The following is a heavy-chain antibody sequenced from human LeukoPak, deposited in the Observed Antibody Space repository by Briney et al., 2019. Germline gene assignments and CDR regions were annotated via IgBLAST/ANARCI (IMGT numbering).Heavy chain of an antibody. CDR1: GFTFSNYN. D-gene: IGHD5-12*01. CDR3: ARDRTTRYSGYDWTFDY. V-gene: IGHV3-21*01. Sequence: GGSLRLPCAASGFTFSNYNMNWVRQAPGKGLEWVSSISSSSLYIHYADSVKGRFIISRDNAKNSLYLQMNSLRAEDTAVYYCARDRTTRYSGYDWTFDYWGQGTLVTVSS. CDR2: ISSSSLYI. J-gene: IGHJ4*02.